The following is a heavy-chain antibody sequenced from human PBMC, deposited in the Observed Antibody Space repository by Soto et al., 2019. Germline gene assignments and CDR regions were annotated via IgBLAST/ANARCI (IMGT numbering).Heavy chain of an antibody. D-gene: IGHD2-2*01. V-gene: IGHV1-18*01. CDR3: ARVVPGAEAWFGP. Sequence: ASVTVSCKTSGYTFSNYGITWVRQAPGQPLEWLGWISLYSDGTNYAQKFQGRVSMTTDTSTTTAYMELRSLRSDDTAVYYCARVVPGAEAWFGPWGQGTLVTVSS. J-gene: IGHJ5*02. CDR2: ISLYSDGT. CDR1: GYTFSNYG.